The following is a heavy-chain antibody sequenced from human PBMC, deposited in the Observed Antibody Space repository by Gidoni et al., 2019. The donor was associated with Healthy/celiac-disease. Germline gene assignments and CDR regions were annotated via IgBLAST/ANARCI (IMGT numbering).Heavy chain of an antibody. Sequence: QVQLVQSGAEVKKPGASVKVSCTASGYTFTSSYMPWVRQAPGQGLEWMGIINTSGGSTSYAQKFQGRVTMTRDTSTSTVYMELSSLRSEDTAVYYCARGALDCSSTSCPHGYYYYYMDVWGKGTTVTVSS. D-gene: IGHD2-2*01. CDR3: ARGALDCSSTSCPHGYYYYYMDV. CDR1: GYTFTSSY. V-gene: IGHV1-46*03. J-gene: IGHJ6*03. CDR2: INTSGGST.